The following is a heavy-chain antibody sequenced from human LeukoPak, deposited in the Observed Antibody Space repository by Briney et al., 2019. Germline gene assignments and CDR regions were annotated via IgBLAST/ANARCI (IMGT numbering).Heavy chain of an antibody. V-gene: IGHV3-30-3*01. CDR1: GFTFSSYG. Sequence: GRSLRLSCAASGFTFSSYGMHWVRQAPGKGLEWVAVISYDGSNKYYADSVKGRFTISRDNSKNTLYLQMNSLRAEDTAVYYCARYPESYSSGWYLHNWFDPWGQGTLVTVSS. CDR2: ISYDGSNK. D-gene: IGHD6-19*01. CDR3: ARYPESYSSGWYLHNWFDP. J-gene: IGHJ5*02.